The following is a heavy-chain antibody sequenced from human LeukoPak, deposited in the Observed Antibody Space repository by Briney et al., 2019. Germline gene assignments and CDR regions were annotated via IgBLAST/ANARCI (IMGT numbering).Heavy chain of an antibody. CDR2: IVVGSGNT. CDR1: GFTFTISA. CDR3: AARPVGATWGAFDI. D-gene: IGHD1-26*01. J-gene: IGHJ3*02. V-gene: IGHV1-58*02. Sequence: SVKVSFKACGFTFTISAMQWVRQARGQRLGWVGWIVVGSGNTNYAQKFQERVTITRDMSTSTAYMELSSLRSEDTAVYYCAARPVGATWGAFDIWGQGTMVTVSS.